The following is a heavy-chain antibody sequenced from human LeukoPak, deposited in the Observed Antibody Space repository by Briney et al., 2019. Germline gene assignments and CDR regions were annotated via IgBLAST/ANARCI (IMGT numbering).Heavy chain of an antibody. CDR3: AREGGGYGVGLDAFDI. CDR1: GFTFNTYP. Sequence: GGSLRLPCAASGFTFNTYPMHWVRQAPGKGLEWVASTSYHEEFKFYADSVKGRFTISGDKTKTTLYLQMNSLRPEDTALYYFAREGGGYGVGLDAFDIWGQGTMVTVSS. V-gene: IGHV3-30*04. CDR2: TSYHEEFK. D-gene: IGHD5/OR15-5a*01. J-gene: IGHJ3*02.